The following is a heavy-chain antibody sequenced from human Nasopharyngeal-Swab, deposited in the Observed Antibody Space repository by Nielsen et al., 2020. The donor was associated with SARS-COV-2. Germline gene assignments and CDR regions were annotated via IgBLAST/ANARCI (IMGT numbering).Heavy chain of an antibody. CDR1: DYTFTSYG. CDR2: ISAYNGNT. D-gene: IGHD2-2*01. Sequence: ASVKVSCKASDYTFTSYGISWVRQAPGQGLEWMGWISAYNGNTNYAQNLQGRVTMTTDTSTSTDYMELRSLRSDDTAVYYCARVVPRGAFDIWGQGTMVTISS. V-gene: IGHV1-18*01. J-gene: IGHJ3*02. CDR3: ARVVPRGAFDI.